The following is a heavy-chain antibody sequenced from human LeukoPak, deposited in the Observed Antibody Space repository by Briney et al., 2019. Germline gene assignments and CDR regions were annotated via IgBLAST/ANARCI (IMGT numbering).Heavy chain of an antibody. CDR2: INPSGGST. D-gene: IGHD2-2*01. J-gene: IGHJ4*02. CDR1: GYTFTSYY. V-gene: IGHV1-46*01. Sequence: ASVKVSCKASGYTFTSYYMHWVRQAPGQGLEWMGIINPSGGSTSCAQKFQGRVTMTRDMSTSTVYMELSSLRSEDTAVYYCARGGRNIVVVPAAINPLDYWGQGTLVTVSS. CDR3: ARGGRNIVVVPAAINPLDY.